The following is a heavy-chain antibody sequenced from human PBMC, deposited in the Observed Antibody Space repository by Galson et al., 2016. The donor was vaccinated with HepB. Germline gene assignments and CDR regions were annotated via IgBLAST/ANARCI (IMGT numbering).Heavy chain of an antibody. Sequence: SETLSLTCTVSGASISDTEYYWGWIRQPPGRGLEWIGSMYHTEDTYYNPSLKSRVTISVDTSKNQFSLRLNSVTAADTGVYYCATGIVVAGKMSYYYMDVWGKGTTVTVSS. J-gene: IGHJ6*03. CDR3: ATGIVVAGKMSYYYMDV. CDR2: MYHTEDT. CDR1: GASISDTEYY. D-gene: IGHD6-19*01. V-gene: IGHV4-39*01.